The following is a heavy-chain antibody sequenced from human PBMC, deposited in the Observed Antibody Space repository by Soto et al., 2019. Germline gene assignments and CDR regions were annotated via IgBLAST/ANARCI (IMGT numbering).Heavy chain of an antibody. V-gene: IGHV1-69*02. CDR1: GGTFSSYT. CDR3: ARHYGDYNGGY. J-gene: IGHJ4*02. D-gene: IGHD4-17*01. CDR2: IIPILGIA. Sequence: QVQLVQSGAEVKKPGSSVKVSCKASGGTFSSYTISWVRQAPGQGLEWMGRIIPILGIANYAQKFQGRVTITADKSTSTAYMELSGLRSEDTAVYYCARHYGDYNGGYWGQGTLVTVSS.